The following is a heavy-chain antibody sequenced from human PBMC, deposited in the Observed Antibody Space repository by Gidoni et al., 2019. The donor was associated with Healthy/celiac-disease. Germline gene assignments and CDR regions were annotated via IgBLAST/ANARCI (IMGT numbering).Heavy chain of an antibody. CDR3: ARGDYGDFYYFDY. Sequence: QVHLQESGPGLVTPSPTLCHTCTVSGGSISSGGYYWSWIRQHPGKSLEWLGYIYYSGSTYYNPSLKSRVTISVDTSKNQFSLKLSSVTAADTAVYYCARGDYGDFYYFDYWGQGTLVTVSS. J-gene: IGHJ4*02. CDR2: IYYSGST. D-gene: IGHD4-17*01. V-gene: IGHV4-31*03. CDR1: GGSISSGGYY.